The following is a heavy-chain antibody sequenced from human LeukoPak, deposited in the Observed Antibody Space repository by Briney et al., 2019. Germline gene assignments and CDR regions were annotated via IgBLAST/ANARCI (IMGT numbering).Heavy chain of an antibody. J-gene: IGHJ4*02. CDR1: GGSISSSNW. D-gene: IGHD6-19*01. CDR3: ASLSSGPTGFDY. CDR2: IYHSGST. V-gene: IGHV4-4*02. Sequence: SGTLSLTCAVSGGSISSSNWWSWVRQPPGKGLEWIGEIYHSGSTNYNPSPKSRVTISVDKSKNQFSLKLSSVTAADTAVYYCASLSSGPTGFDYWGQGTLVTVSS.